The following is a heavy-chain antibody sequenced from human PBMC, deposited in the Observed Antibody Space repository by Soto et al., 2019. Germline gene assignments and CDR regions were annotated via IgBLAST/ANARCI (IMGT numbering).Heavy chain of an antibody. Sequence: LRLSCAASGFTFSSYAMHWVRQAPGKGLEWVALISFDGNNIYFSDSLKGRFTISRDDSKNTMYLQMSSLRAEDTAVYYCAKNTHYADTSGYYPFDYWGQGTLVTVSS. CDR1: GFTFSSYA. J-gene: IGHJ4*02. D-gene: IGHD3-22*01. V-gene: IGHV3-30*18. CDR2: ISFDGNNI. CDR3: AKNTHYADTSGYYPFDY.